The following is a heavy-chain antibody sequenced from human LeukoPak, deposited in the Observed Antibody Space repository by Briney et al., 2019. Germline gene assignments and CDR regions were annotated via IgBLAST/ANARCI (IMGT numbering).Heavy chain of an antibody. D-gene: IGHD5-12*01. V-gene: IGHV3-30*04. CDR3: ARATGSGYDLGLYYFDD. Sequence: GRSLRLSCAASGFNFSSYAMHWVRQAPGGGPGWVAVILYDGSNEYYADSVKGRLTISRDNSKSTLYLQMNSLRGEDTAVYYCARATGSGYDLGLYYFDDWGQGTLVTVPS. CDR2: ILYDGSNE. CDR1: GFNFSSYA. J-gene: IGHJ4*02.